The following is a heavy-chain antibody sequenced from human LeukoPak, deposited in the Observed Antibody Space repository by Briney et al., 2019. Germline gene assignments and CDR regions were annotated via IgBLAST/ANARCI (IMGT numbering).Heavy chain of an antibody. CDR3: ANYGSRDYYYGTDV. D-gene: IGHD1-14*01. CDR2: ISGSGGST. V-gene: IGHV3-23*01. CDR1: GFTFSSYA. J-gene: IGHJ6*02. Sequence: GGSLRLSCAASGFTFSSYAMSWVRQAPGKGLEWVSAISGSGGSTYYADSVKGRFTISRDNSKNTLYLQMNSLRAEDTAVYYCANYGSRDYYYGTDVWGQGTTVTVSS.